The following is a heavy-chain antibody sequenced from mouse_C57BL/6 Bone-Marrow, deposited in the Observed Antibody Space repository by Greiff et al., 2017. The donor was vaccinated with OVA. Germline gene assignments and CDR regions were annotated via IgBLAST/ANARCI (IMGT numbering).Heavy chain of an antibody. CDR2: IYPGDGDT. CDR3: AGMYWAWFAY. CDR1: GYAFSSSW. Sequence: QVQLQQSGPELAKPGASVKISCKASGYAFSSSWMNWVKQRTGKGLEWIGRIYPGDGDTYYNGKFKGKATLTADKSSSTAYMQLRRLASEDSAVYFCAGMYWAWFAYWGQGTLVTVSA. J-gene: IGHJ3*01. V-gene: IGHV1-82*01. D-gene: IGHD4-1*01.